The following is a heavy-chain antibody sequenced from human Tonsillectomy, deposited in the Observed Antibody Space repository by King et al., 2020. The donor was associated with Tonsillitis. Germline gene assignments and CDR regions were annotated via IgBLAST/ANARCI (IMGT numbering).Heavy chain of an antibody. CDR1: GFTFSTYG. CDR2: IRYDGSNK. D-gene: IGHD3-22*01. J-gene: IGHJ4*02. CDR3: AKDYYDSSDYPYYFDY. Sequence: VQLVESGGGVVQPGGSLRLSCAASGFTFSTYGMHWVRQAPGNGLEWVAFIRYDGSNKYYADSVKGRFTISRDNSKNTLYLQLNNLGAEDTAVYYCAKDYYDSSDYPYYFDYWGQGNLVPVFS. V-gene: IGHV3-30*02.